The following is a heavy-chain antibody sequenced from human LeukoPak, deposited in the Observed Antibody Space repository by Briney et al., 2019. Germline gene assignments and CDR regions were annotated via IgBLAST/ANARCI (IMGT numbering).Heavy chain of an antibody. D-gene: IGHD3-3*01. Sequence: PSETLSLTCTVSGDSISSGDYYWSWIRQPAGKGLEWIGRIYYSGSTYYNPSLKSRVTISVDTSKNQFSLKLSSVTAADTAVYYCARVKFWSGYSSDYWGQGTLVTVSS. CDR2: IYYSGST. V-gene: IGHV4-39*07. CDR1: GDSISSGDYY. J-gene: IGHJ4*02. CDR3: ARVKFWSGYSSDY.